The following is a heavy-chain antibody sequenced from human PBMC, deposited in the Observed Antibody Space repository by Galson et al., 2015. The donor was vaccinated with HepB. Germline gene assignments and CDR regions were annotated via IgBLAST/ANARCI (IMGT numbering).Heavy chain of an antibody. D-gene: IGHD3-22*01. Sequence: SLRLSCAASGFTFSSYGMHWVRQAPGKGLEWVAVISYDGSIKYYADSVKGRFTISRDNSKNTLYLQMNSLRAEDTAVYYCAKDRPYDSSGLGSAFDIWGQGTMVTVSS. CDR2: ISYDGSIK. CDR1: GFTFSSYG. J-gene: IGHJ3*02. CDR3: AKDRPYDSSGLGSAFDI. V-gene: IGHV3-30*18.